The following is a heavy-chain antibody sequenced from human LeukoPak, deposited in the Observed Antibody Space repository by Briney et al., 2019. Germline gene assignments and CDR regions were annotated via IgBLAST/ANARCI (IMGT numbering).Heavy chain of an antibody. V-gene: IGHV3-21*01. Sequence: GGSLRLSCAASGFTFSSHSMNWVRQAPGKGLEWVSSISSSSTYIYYADSVKGRFTISRDNAKNSLYLQMNSLRAEDTAVYFCARDLRQLTSYFDFWAREPKSPSPQ. CDR3: ARDLRQLTSYFDF. CDR2: ISSSSTYI. CDR1: GFTFSSHS. D-gene: IGHD6-13*01. J-gene: IGHJ4*02.